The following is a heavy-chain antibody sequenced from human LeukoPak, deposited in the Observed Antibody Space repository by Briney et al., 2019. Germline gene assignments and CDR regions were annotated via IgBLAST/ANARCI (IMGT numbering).Heavy chain of an antibody. CDR1: GGTFSSYA. V-gene: IGHV1-69*13. D-gene: IGHD2-2*02. J-gene: IGHJ5*02. Sequence: ASVKVSCKASGGTFSSYAISWVRQAPGQGLEWMGGIIPIFGTANYAQKFQGRVTITADESTSTAYMELSSLRSEDTAVYYCARVIVVVPAAIMGWFDPWGQGTLVTVSS. CDR2: IIPIFGTA. CDR3: ARVIVVVPAAIMGWFDP.